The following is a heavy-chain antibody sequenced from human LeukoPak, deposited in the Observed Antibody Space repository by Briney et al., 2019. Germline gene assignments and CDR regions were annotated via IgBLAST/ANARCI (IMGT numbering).Heavy chain of an antibody. J-gene: IGHJ4*02. CDR2: ISSGGHFI. CDR1: GFTFRSCS. V-gene: IGHV3-21*03. Sequence: PGGSLRLSCAASGFTFRSCSMNWVRQAPGKGLEWVSSISSGGHFIYYADSVKGRFTISRDNAKNSLYLQMNSLRAEDTAVYYCTTDPQQLAFYYFDYWGQGTLVTVSS. CDR3: TTDPQQLAFYYFDY. D-gene: IGHD6-13*01.